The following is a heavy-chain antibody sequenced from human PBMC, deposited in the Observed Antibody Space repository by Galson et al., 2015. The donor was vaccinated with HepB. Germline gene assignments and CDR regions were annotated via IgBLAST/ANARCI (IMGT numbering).Heavy chain of an antibody. CDR2: IIPILGIT. D-gene: IGHD3-10*01. V-gene: IGHV1-69*10. CDR1: GGTFSSYA. CDR3: ARGPNTMD. J-gene: IGHJ4*02. Sequence: SVKVSCKASGGTFSSYAISWVRQAPGQGLEWMGGIIPILGITNYTQRFQGRVTITADKSTSTAYMELSSLRSEDTAVYCCARGPNTMDWGQGTLVTVSS.